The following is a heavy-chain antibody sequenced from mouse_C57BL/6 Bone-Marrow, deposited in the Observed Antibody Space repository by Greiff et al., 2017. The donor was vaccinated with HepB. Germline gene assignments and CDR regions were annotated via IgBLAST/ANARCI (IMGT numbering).Heavy chain of an antibody. Sequence: EVKLVESGGDLVMPGGSLKLSCAASGFTFSSYGMPWVRQTPDKRLAWVATISSDGSYTNYPNSVKGRFTISRDNAQNTLYMQMSSLKSEDTAMYCCARHITTVVAFDYWGQGTTLTVSS. V-gene: IGHV5-6*01. CDR1: GFTFSSYG. CDR2: ISSDGSYT. CDR3: ARHITTVVAFDY. D-gene: IGHD1-1*01. J-gene: IGHJ2*01.